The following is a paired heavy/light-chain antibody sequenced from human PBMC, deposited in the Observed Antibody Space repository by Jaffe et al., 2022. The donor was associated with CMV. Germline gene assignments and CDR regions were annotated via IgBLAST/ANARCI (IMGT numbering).Heavy chain of an antibody. CDR3: AALHYDYWGGQPLSDY. J-gene: IGHJ4*02. D-gene: IGHD3-3*01. V-gene: IGHV4-4*07. CDR2: IYASGSL. Sequence: QVQLQESGPGLVKPSETLSLTCSVSGGSIRSHYWNWIRQPAGKGLEWIGRIYASGSLYYNPSLKSRVTMSLDTSNNQFSLELVSVTAADTAVYYCAALHYDYWGGQPLSDYWGQGILVTVSS. CDR1: GGSIRSHY.
Light chain of an antibody. V-gene: IGKV1-33*01. Sequence: DIQMTQSPSSLSASVGDRVTITCQASQDISYYLNWYQQKPGKAPHLLMYHSSNLGTGVPSRFSGSGSGTHFTFTITSLQPEDVATYYCQQYDNLRVTFGGGTKVEIK. CDR3: QQYDNLRVT. J-gene: IGKJ4*01. CDR2: HSS. CDR1: QDISYY.